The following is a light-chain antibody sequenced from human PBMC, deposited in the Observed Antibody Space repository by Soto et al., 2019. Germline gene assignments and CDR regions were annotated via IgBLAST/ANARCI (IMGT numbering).Light chain of an antibody. V-gene: IGKV3-20*01. CDR1: QSVSSSY. J-gene: IGKJ1*01. CDR3: QQYSSSPPT. CDR2: GAS. Sequence: EIVLTQSPGTLSLSPGERATLSCRTSQSVSSSYLAWYQQKPGPAPRLLIYGASSRATGIPDRFSGSGSGTDFTLTISRLQPEDFAVYYCQQYSSSPPTFGQGTKVEIK.